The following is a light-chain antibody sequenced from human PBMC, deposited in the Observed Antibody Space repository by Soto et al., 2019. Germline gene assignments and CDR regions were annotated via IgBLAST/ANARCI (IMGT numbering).Light chain of an antibody. CDR2: EDD. CDR1: SGSIASNY. J-gene: IGLJ2*01. Sequence: NFMLTQPHSVSESPGKTVTISCTRSSGSIASNYVQWYQQRSGSAPTTLIYEDDQRPSGVPDRFSGSIDRSSNSASLTISGLKTEDEADYYCQSYDSSNPVVFGGGTKLTVL. CDR3: QSYDSSNPVV. V-gene: IGLV6-57*04.